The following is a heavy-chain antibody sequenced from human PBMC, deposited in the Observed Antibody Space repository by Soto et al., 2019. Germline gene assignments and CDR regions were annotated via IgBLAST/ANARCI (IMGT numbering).Heavy chain of an antibody. D-gene: IGHD2-2*01. J-gene: IGHJ5*01. CDR2: VSPSYGKT. Sequence: QVHLVQSGAEAKKPGASVKVSCKASNYTFINYGLGWVRQAPGHGLEWMGWVSPSYGKTYYAHKFQGRVNMTTDTSTGTVYMELRSLRSYDTAVYFCAREGVPLDALPDSCFDSWGQGTRGTVSS. V-gene: IGHV1-18*04. CDR1: NYTFINYG. CDR3: AREGVPLDALPDSCFDS.